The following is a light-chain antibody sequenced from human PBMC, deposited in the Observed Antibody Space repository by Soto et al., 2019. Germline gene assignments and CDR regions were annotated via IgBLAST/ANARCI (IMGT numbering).Light chain of an antibody. Sequence: EIVFPQSPCTLSLSPGARATLSCRASQSVSNNYLAWYPQKPGQAPRLLISGASSRASGVPVRFSGSGSGTDFTLTISRLEPEDFAVYYCQQYGSSPLTFGGGTKVDIK. V-gene: IGKV3-20*01. CDR3: QQYGSSPLT. CDR1: QSVSNNY. CDR2: GAS. J-gene: IGKJ4*01.